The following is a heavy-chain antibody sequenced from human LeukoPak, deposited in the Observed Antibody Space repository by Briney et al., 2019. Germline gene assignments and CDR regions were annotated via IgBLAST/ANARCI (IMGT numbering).Heavy chain of an antibody. Sequence: GGSLRLSCAASGFTLSTYAMNWVRQAPGKGLEWVSGISAGGGSTYYADSVKGRFTISRDNSKNTLYLQMNSLTVEDTAVYHCAKSPRSAADNWFDPWGQGTLVTVSS. V-gene: IGHV3-23*01. CDR1: GFTLSTYA. CDR3: AKSPRSAADNWFDP. CDR2: ISAGGGST. D-gene: IGHD6-13*01. J-gene: IGHJ5*02.